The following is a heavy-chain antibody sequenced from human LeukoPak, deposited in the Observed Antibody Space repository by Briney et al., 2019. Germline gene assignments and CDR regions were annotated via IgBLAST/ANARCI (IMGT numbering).Heavy chain of an antibody. J-gene: IGHJ6*02. CDR1: GYSFTSYW. CDR2: IYPGDSDT. CDR3: ARRPGSAGSYYYYGMDV. V-gene: IGHV5-51*01. D-gene: IGHD5-12*01. Sequence: GESLKISCKGSGYSFTSYWIGWVRQMPGKGLEWKGIIYPGDSDTRYSPSFQGQVTISADKSISTAYLQWSSLKASDTAMYYCARRPGSAGSYYYYGMDVWGQGTTVTVSS.